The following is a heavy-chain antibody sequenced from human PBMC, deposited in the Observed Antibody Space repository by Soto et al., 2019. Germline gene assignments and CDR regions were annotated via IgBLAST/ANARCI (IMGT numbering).Heavy chain of an antibody. CDR2: ISHDGGT. Sequence: SETLSLTCAFYGGSLDDFYCSWVRQSPGKGLEWVGEISHDGGTNYSPSLASRVSISVDTSKNQFSLHLRSVTAADTGLYYCARGQLVWYGDLTPYHRDMDVWGQGTTVTVSS. CDR1: GGSLDDFY. D-gene: IGHD3-10*01. CDR3: ARGQLVWYGDLTPYHRDMDV. V-gene: IGHV4-34*01. J-gene: IGHJ6*02.